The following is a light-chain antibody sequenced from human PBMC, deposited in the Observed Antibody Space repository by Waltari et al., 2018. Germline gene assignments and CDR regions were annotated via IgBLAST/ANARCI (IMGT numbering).Light chain of an antibody. Sequence: EIVVTQYPATLPVSPGERATLSCRASQSVSSNLAWHQQKPGQDPRLLIYGASTMATGIPARFSGGGSGTEFTLTSSSLQSDDFAIYYCQQYNTWPPQDTFGQGTKLEI. J-gene: IGKJ2*01. CDR1: QSVSSN. CDR3: QQYNTWPPQDT. CDR2: GAS. V-gene: IGKV3-15*01.